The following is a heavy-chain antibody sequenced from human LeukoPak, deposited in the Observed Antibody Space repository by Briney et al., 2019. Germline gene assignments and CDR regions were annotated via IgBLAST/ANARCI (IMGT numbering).Heavy chain of an antibody. CDR2: INHSGST. Sequence: SETLSLTCTVSGYSISSGYYWSWIRQPPGKGLEWIGEINHSGSTNYNPSLKSRVTISVDTSKNQFSLKLSSVTAADTAVYYCAMNPVVPAASNWFDPWGQGTLVTVSS. CDR1: GYSISSGYY. CDR3: AMNPVVPAASNWFDP. D-gene: IGHD2-2*01. V-gene: IGHV4-38-2*02. J-gene: IGHJ5*02.